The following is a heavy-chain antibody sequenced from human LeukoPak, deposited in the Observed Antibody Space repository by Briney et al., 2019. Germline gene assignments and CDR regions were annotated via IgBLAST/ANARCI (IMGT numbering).Heavy chain of an antibody. CDR1: GGSFSNYD. V-gene: IGHV4-34*01. D-gene: IGHD3-3*01. CDR2: IHHSGRT. J-gene: IGHJ5*01. Sequence: PLETLSLTCAAYGGSFSNYDWTWIRQPPGQGLEWMGEIHHSGRTNYIPSLKSQIPISADTSKKQFSLRLSSVTAADTAVYYCARGLSRVTIFGVALNWLDSWGQGNLVTVSS. CDR3: ARGLSRVTIFGVALNWLDS.